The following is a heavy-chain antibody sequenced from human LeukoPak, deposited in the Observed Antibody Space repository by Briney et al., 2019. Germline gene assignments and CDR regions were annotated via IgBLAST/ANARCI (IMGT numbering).Heavy chain of an antibody. CDR2: IGGTGGNT. J-gene: IGHJ4*02. CDR1: GFTFRSFS. Sequence: GGSLRLSCAASGFTFRSFSMAWVRQTPGKGLQWVSSIGGTGGNTYYTDSVKGRFTISRDNPKNTLYLQMNSLRAEDTAVYFCARRGVVIRVILVGFHKEAFYFDSWGQGALVTVSS. CDR3: ARRGVVIRVILVGFHKEAFYFDS. V-gene: IGHV3-23*01. D-gene: IGHD3-22*01.